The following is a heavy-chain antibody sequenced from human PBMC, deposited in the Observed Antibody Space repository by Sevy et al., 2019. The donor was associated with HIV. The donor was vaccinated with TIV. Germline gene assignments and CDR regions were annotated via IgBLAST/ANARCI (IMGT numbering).Heavy chain of an antibody. Sequence: SQTLSLTCAISGDSVSSNSAAWNWIRQSPSRGLQWLGRTYYRSKWYNDYAVSVKSRITINPDTSKNQYFLQLSSVTPEDTAVYYCARSTSAYTNAFDLWGQGAVVTVSS. CDR3: ARSTSAYTNAFDL. CDR1: GDSVSSNSAA. D-gene: IGHD3-16*01. CDR2: TYYRSKWYN. J-gene: IGHJ3*01. V-gene: IGHV6-1*01.